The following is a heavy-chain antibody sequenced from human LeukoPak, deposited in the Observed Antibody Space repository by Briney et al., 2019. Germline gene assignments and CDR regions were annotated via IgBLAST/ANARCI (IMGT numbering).Heavy chain of an antibody. J-gene: IGHJ4*02. CDR1: GGSISSSTYY. V-gene: IGHV4-39*01. Sequence: SQTLSLTCTVAGGSISSSTYYWGWIRQPPGKGLEWIGSIYYSGSTYYNPALKSRVTIFVDTSKTQFSLKLASVTAADTAVYYCASGYFAADYWGQGTLVTVSS. CDR3: ASGYFAADY. D-gene: IGHD3-9*01. CDR2: IYYSGST.